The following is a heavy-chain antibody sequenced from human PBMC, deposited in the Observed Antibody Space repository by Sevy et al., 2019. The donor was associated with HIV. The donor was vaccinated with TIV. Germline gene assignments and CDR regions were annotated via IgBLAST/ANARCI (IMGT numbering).Heavy chain of an antibody. D-gene: IGHD1-26*01. Sequence: GRSLRLSCAASGFSLDDYAMHWVRQSSGKGLEWVAGISWNSGSIGYADSVKGRFTISRDNARNTLYLQMNNMRSEDTDLYYCARDIGAGSNSETSSPPFFFYYFDSWGQGTLVTVSS. CDR1: GFSLDDYA. V-gene: IGHV3-9*01. J-gene: IGHJ4*02. CDR3: ARDIGAGSNSETSSPPFFFYYFDS. CDR2: ISWNSGSI.